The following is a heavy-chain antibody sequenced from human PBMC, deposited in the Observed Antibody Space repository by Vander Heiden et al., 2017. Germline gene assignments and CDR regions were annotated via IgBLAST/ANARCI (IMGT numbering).Heavy chain of an antibody. CDR3: ARDPQRRMDV. Sequence: QVQLLESVGGAVQPGRSLRPSCPASGFHFSRCGMHWVRQAPNKGLEGVAAIWYDGSKKCYADSVKGRFTISRDDSKNTVYLQMNSLRAEDTAVYYCARDPQRRMDVWGQGTTVTISS. J-gene: IGHJ6*02. CDR1: GFHFSRCG. D-gene: IGHD6-25*01. V-gene: IGHV3-33*01. CDR2: IWYDGSKK.